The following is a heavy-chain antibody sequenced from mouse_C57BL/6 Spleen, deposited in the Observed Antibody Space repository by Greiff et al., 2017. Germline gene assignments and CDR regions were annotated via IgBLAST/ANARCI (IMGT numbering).Heavy chain of an antibody. CDR2: IYPRSGNT. D-gene: IGHD1-1*01. V-gene: IGHV1-81*01. J-gene: IGHJ2*01. Sequence: QVQLQQSGAELARPGASVKLSCKASGYTFTSYGISWVKQRTGQGLEWIGEIYPRSGNTYYNEKFKGKATLTADKSSSTAYMELRSLTSEDSAVYFCARLGITTDSDYFDYWGQGTTLTVSS. CDR3: ARLGITTDSDYFDY. CDR1: GYTFTSYG.